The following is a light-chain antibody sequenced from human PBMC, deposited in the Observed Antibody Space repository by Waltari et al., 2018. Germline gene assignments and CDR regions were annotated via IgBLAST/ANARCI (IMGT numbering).Light chain of an antibody. CDR2: EDN. J-gene: IGLJ2*01. Sequence: SYDLNQPTSVSLSSGPTARIPRHGNELGGWYVSWFQQKPGQSPVLVIYEDNKRPSGIPERISGSNSGNTATLTISGIQAMDEADYYCQAWASSTHVVFGGGSKLTVL. CDR1: ELGGWY. V-gene: IGLV3-1*01. CDR3: QAWASSTHVV.